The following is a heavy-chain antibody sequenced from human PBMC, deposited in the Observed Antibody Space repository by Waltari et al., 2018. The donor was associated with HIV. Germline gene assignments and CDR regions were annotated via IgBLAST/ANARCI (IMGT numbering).Heavy chain of an antibody. Sequence: QVQLQESGPGLVKPSETLSLTCTVSGGSISSYYWSWIRKPPGKGLEWIGYIYYSGSTNYTPSLKSRVTISVDTSKNQFSLKLSSVTAADTAVYYCARGKPEMATIRGFDYWGQGTLVTVSS. V-gene: IGHV4-59*01. D-gene: IGHD5-12*01. CDR2: IYYSGST. J-gene: IGHJ4*02. CDR1: GGSISSYY. CDR3: ARGKPEMATIRGFDY.